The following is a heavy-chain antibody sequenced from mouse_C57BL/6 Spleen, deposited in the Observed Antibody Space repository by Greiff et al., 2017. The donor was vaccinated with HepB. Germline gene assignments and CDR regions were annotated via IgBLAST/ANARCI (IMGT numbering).Heavy chain of an antibody. V-gene: IGHV5-17*01. CDR1: GFTFSDYG. CDR2: ISSGSSTI. D-gene: IGHD2-1*01. Sequence: EVKLMESGGGLVKPGGSLKLSCAASGFTFSDYGMHWVRQAPEKGLEWVAYISSGSSTIYYADTVKGRFTISRDNAKNTLFLQMTSLRSEDTAMYYCARKVTEPYYAMDYWGQGTSVTVSS. J-gene: IGHJ4*01. CDR3: ARKVTEPYYAMDY.